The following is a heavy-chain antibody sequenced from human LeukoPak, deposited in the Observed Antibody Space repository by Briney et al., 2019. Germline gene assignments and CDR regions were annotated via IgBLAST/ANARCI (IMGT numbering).Heavy chain of an antibody. CDR2: ISSSSSYI. V-gene: IGHV3-21*01. D-gene: IGHD6-6*01. CDR3: ARGSSSSDRSFDY. J-gene: IGHJ4*02. Sequence: GGSLRLSCAASGFTFGSYSMNWVRQAPGKGLEWVSSISSSSSYIYYADSVKGRFTISRDNAKNSLYLQMNSLRAEDTAVYYCARGSSSSDRSFDYWGQGTLVTVSS. CDR1: GFTFGSYS.